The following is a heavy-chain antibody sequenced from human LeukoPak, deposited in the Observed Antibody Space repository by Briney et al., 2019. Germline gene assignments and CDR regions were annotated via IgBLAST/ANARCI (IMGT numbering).Heavy chain of an antibody. Sequence: GGSLRLSCAASGFTFSSYGMSWVRQAPGKGLEWVSAISGSGGSTYYADSVKGRFTISRDNSKNTLYLQMNSLRAEDTAVYYCARARRGPRENFDYWGQGTLVTVSS. V-gene: IGHV3-23*01. CDR2: ISGSGGST. D-gene: IGHD3-10*01. CDR1: GFTFSSYG. J-gene: IGHJ4*02. CDR3: ARARRGPRENFDY.